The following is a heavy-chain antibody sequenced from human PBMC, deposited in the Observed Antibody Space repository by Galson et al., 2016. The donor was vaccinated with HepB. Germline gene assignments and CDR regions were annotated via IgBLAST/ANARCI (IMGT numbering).Heavy chain of an antibody. V-gene: IGHV3-30*18. CDR2: MPFDGTNK. J-gene: IGHJ6*02. CDR3: AKDLWADYDGSGRDTQKYGMDV. D-gene: IGHD3-10*01. Sequence: SLRLSCAASGFIFSSYGMHWVRQAPGKGLEWVSGMPFDGTNKYYAGSVKGRFTISRDKSKNTLYLQVNSLRAEDTAVYYCAKDLWADYDGSGRDTQKYGMDVWGQGTTVIVSS. CDR1: GFIFSSYG.